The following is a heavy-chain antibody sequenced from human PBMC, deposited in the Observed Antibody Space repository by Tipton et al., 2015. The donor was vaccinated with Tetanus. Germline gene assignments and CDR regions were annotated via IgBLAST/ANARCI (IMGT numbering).Heavy chain of an antibody. Sequence: GLVKPSETLSLTCTVSGGSVSSGSYYWSWIRQPLGKGLEWIGYIYYSGTTYYNPSLKSRVTISVDTSNNQFSLKVTSVTAADTAVYYCARVFTRGYTYGTTFDYWGQGTLVTVSS. J-gene: IGHJ4*02. CDR2: IYYSGTT. CDR1: GGSVSSGSYY. D-gene: IGHD5-18*01. CDR3: ARVFTRGYTYGTTFDY. V-gene: IGHV4-30-4*01.